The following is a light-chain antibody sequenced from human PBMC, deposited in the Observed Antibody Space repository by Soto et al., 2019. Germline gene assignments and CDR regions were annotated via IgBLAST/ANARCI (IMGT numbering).Light chain of an antibody. Sequence: DIQMTQSPSSLSASVGDRVTITCRASQSISTYLNWYQQKPGKAPNLLIIAASSLQSGVPSRFSGSGSGTDFTLTISGLQPDYFASYYCQQSFTTRPTFGGGNKVEIK. CDR3: QQSFTTRPT. J-gene: IGKJ4*01. V-gene: IGKV1-39*01. CDR2: AAS. CDR1: QSISTY.